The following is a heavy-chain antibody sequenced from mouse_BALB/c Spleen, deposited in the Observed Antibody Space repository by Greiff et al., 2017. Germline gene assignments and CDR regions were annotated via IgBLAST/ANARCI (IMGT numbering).Heavy chain of an antibody. Sequence: VQLQQSGAELAKPGASVKMSCKASGYTFTSYWMHWVKQRPGQGLEWIGYINPSTGYTEYNQKFKVKATLTADKSSSTAYMQLSSLTSEDSAVYYCARRGMTSFAYWGQGTLVTVSA. CDR1: GYTFTSYW. V-gene: IGHV1-7*01. CDR2: INPSTGYT. CDR3: ARRGMTSFAY. D-gene: IGHD2-10*02. J-gene: IGHJ3*01.